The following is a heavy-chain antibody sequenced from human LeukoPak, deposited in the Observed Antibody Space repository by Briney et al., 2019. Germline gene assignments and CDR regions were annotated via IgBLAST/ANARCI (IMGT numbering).Heavy chain of an antibody. Sequence: PGGSLRLSCVGSGFTFSNIPLTWVRQAPGRGLEWVSAVSGSGEDTYYTDSVKGRFTISRDNSKSRLYLQMNSLRAEDTAVYYCAREAAVAGKGGFDYWGQGTLVTVSS. V-gene: IGHV3-23*01. CDR3: AREAAVAGKGGFDY. D-gene: IGHD6-19*01. CDR2: VSGSGEDT. CDR1: GFTFSNIP. J-gene: IGHJ4*02.